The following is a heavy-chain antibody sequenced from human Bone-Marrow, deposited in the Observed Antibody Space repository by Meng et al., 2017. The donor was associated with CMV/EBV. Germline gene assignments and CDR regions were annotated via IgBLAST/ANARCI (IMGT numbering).Heavy chain of an antibody. D-gene: IGHD2/OR15-2a*01. CDR2: IKQDGSEK. Sequence: GESLKISCAASGFTFSSYWMSWVRQAPGKGLEWVANIKQDGSEKYYVDSVKGRFTISRDNAKNSLYLQMNSLKADDTAVYYCVNRFDSWGQGTMVTVSS. CDR3: VNRFDS. CDR1: GFTFSSYW. J-gene: IGHJ3*02. V-gene: IGHV3-7*01.